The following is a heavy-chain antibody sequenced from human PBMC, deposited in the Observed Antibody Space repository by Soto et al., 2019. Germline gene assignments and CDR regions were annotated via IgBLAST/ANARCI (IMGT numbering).Heavy chain of an antibody. CDR3: ARDSGYYDRSGYYYVDDAVDS. V-gene: IGHV1-18*01. CDR2: ISAYDGNT. Sequence: ASGKVSCKASGYTFTSYGISWVRQAPGQGPEWTGWISAYDGNTNYAQKGQGRATMTTDTSTSTAYMELRSLRSEDTAVYYCARDSGYYDRSGYYYVDDAVDSWGQGTMVTVS. D-gene: IGHD3-22*01. CDR1: GYTFTSYG. J-gene: IGHJ3*02.